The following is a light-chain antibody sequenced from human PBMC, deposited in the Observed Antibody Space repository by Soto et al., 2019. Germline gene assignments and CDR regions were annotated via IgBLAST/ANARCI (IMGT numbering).Light chain of an antibody. CDR3: QQYDNGPPWT. CDR1: QSVNSN. CDR2: GAS. Sequence: EIVMTQSPATLSVSPGERVTLSCRASQSVNSNLAWYQQEPGRAPSLLIYGASTRAPAIPARFSGSGSGTDFNLTISSLQSEDFSVYYCQQYDNGPPWTFGQGTKVEIK. J-gene: IGKJ1*01. V-gene: IGKV3-15*01.